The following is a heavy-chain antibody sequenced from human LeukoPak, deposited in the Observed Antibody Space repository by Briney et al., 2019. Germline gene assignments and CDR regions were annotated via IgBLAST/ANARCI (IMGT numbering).Heavy chain of an antibody. CDR1: GFALHNYA. V-gene: IGHV3-9*01. CDR2: INWNSDTK. J-gene: IGHJ6*02. Sequence: GGSLRLSCVGSGFALHNYAMHWVRRPPGKGLEWVSAINWNSDTKAYADSVKGRFTISRDRARNSLYLQMDRLRPEDTALYYCAKDTGGNGAYFYAMDVWGQGTSVTVSS. CDR3: AKDTGGNGAYFYAMDV. D-gene: IGHD4-23*01.